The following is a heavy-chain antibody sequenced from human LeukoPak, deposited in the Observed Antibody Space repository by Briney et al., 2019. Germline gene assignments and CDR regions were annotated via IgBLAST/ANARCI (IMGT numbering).Heavy chain of an antibody. V-gene: IGHV1-46*01. Sequence: GASVKVSCKASGYTFTRYYMYWVRQAPGQGLEWMGIINPSGGSTNYAQKFQGRVTMTRDMSTSTVYMELSSLRSEDTAVYYCARNGVVVIEGYYYYYMDVWGKGTTVTVSS. CDR1: GYTFTRYY. D-gene: IGHD3-22*01. CDR3: ARNGVVVIEGYYYYYMDV. CDR2: INPSGGST. J-gene: IGHJ6*03.